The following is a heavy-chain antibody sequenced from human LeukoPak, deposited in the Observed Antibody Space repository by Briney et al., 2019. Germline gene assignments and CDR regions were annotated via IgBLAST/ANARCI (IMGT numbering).Heavy chain of an antibody. CDR3: ARGYCSSTSCYGNWFDP. V-gene: IGHV1-69*04. J-gene: IGHJ5*02. CDR1: GGTFSSYA. CDR2: IIPILGIA. D-gene: IGHD2-2*01. Sequence: ASVKVSCKASGGTFSSYAISWVRQAPGQGLEWMGRIIPILGIANYAQKFQGRVTITADKSTSTAYMGLSSLRSEDTAVYYCARGYCSSTSCYGNWFDPWGQGTLVTVSS.